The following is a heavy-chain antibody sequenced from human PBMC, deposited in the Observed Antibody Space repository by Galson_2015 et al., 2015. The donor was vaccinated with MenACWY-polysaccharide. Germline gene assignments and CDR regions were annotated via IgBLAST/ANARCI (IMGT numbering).Heavy chain of an antibody. Sequence: SLRLSCAVSGFTLGTYTMHWVRLAPGKGLEWVSTIGSGSTHINYADSVKGRFTVSRDNARDSLYLQMDSLRTEDTAVYYCAREKEGYCSGSSCSSHGWDVWGRGTTVVVSS. CDR1: GFTLGTYT. V-gene: IGHV3-48*01. CDR3: AREKEGYCSGSSCSSHGWDV. J-gene: IGHJ6*02. CDR2: IGSGSTHI. D-gene: IGHD2-15*01.